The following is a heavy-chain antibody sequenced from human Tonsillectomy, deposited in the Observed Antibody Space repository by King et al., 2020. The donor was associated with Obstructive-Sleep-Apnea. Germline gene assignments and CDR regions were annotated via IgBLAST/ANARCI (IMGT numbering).Heavy chain of an antibody. D-gene: IGHD3-10*01. V-gene: IGHV3-23*04. J-gene: IGHJ2*01. CDR1: GLTFDSYA. Sequence: VQLVESGGGLVQPGKSLRLSCVVSGLTFDSYAMSWFRQVPGTGMEWVSSITGSGYSPDYAESGKGRFTIYRDNNDNTLHLRMDSVRVEDTAVYYCATVWGDAHTWYYWYFHLWGRGTLVTVSS. CDR3: ATVWGDAHTWYYWYFHL. CDR2: ITGSGYSP.